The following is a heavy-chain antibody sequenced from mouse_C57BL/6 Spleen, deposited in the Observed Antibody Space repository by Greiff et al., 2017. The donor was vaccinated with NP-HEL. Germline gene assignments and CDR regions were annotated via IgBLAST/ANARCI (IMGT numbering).Heavy chain of an antibody. CDR3: ARSPHSYYDSSYGDY. CDR1: GYTFTSYW. D-gene: IGHD1-1*01. CDR2: IDPSDSYT. Sequence: QVQLQQPGAELVMPGASVKLSCKASGYTFTSYWMHWVKQRPGQGLEWIGEIDPSDSYTNYNQKFKGKSTLTVDKSSSTAYMQLSSLTSEDSAVXYCARSPHSYYDSSYGDYWGQGTTLTVSS. J-gene: IGHJ2*01. V-gene: IGHV1-69*01.